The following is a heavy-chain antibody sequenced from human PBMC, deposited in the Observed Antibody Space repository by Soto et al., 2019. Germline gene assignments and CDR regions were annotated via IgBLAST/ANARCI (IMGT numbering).Heavy chain of an antibody. D-gene: IGHD3-3*01. CDR3: TTDVSSYYDFWSGYWTDY. Sequence: PGGSLRLSCAASGFTFSNAWMSWVRQAPGKGLEWVGRIKSKTDGGTTDYAAPVKGRFTISRDDSKNTLYLQMNSLKTEDTAVYYCTTDVSSYYDFWSGYWTDYWGQGTLVTVSS. CDR1: GFTFSNAW. CDR2: IKSKTDGGTT. V-gene: IGHV3-15*01. J-gene: IGHJ4*02.